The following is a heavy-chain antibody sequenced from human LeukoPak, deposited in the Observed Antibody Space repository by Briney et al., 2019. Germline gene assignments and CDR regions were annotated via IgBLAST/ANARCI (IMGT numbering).Heavy chain of an antibody. V-gene: IGHV3-7*03. J-gene: IGHJ6*04. CDR2: IKQDGSEK. CDR1: GFTFSSYW. Sequence: GGSLRLSSAASGFTFSSYWMSWVRQAPGKGLEWVANIKQDGSEKYYVDSVKGRFTISRDNAKNSLYLQMNSLRAEDTAVYYCARDRSSSWGDYYYGMDVWGKGTTVTVSS. CDR3: ARDRSSSWGDYYYGMDV. D-gene: IGHD6-13*01.